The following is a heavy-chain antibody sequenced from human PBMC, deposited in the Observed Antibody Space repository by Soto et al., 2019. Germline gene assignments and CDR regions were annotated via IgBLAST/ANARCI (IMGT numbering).Heavy chain of an antibody. CDR2: IIPILGIA. D-gene: IGHD6-6*01. CDR1: GGTFSSYT. V-gene: IGHV1-69*04. J-gene: IGHJ3*02. CDR3: ARDKWSIAAPAAFDI. Sequence: GASVKVSCKASGGTFSSYTISWVRQAPGQGLEWMGRIIPILGIANYAQKFQGRVTITADKSTSTAYMELSSLRSEDTAVYYCARDKWSIAAPAAFDIWGQGTMVTVSS.